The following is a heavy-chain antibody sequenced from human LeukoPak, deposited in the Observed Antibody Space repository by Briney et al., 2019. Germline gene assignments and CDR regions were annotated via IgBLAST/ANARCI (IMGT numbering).Heavy chain of an antibody. V-gene: IGHV3-30*18. CDR3: AKDPSRYSSSWSFDY. Sequence: GGSLRLSCAVSGFTFSSYGMHWVRQAPGKGLEWVAVISYDGSNKYYADSVKGRFTISRDNSKNTLYLQMNSLRAEDTAVYYCAKDPSRYSSSWSFDYWGQGTLVTVSS. J-gene: IGHJ4*02. D-gene: IGHD6-13*01. CDR1: GFTFSSYG. CDR2: ISYDGSNK.